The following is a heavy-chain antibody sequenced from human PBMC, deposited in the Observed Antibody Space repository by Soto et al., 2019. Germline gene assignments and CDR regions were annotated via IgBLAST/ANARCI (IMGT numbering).Heavy chain of an antibody. CDR3: AHRVNMARGPYNYFGP. CDR1: GFSLTTGVC. Sequence: ESCPTLVNPTQTLTLTCTFSGFSLTTGVCVGWIRQPPGKALEWLAIIYWNDEKLYNPSLKTRLTITKDTSKNQVVLTVTDMDPVDTATYYCAHRVNMARGPYNYFGPWGQGTLVTVSS. J-gene: IGHJ5*02. V-gene: IGHV2-5*01. CDR2: IYWNDEK. D-gene: IGHD3-10*01.